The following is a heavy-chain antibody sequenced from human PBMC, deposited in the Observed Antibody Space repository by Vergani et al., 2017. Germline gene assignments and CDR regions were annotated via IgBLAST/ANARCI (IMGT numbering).Heavy chain of an antibody. CDR3: ARSETEWELAFDY. CDR1: GGSISSYY. J-gene: IGHJ4*02. Sequence: QVQLQESGPGLVKPSETLSLTCTVSGGSISSYYWSWIRQPPGKGLEWIGYIYYSGSTNYNPTLKSRVTISVDTSKNQFSLKLSSVTAADTAVYYCARSETEWELAFDYGGQGTLVTVSS. D-gene: IGHD1-26*01. CDR2: IYYSGST. V-gene: IGHV4-59*01.